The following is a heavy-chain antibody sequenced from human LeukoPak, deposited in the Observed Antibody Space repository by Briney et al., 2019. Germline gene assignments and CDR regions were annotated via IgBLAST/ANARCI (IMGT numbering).Heavy chain of an antibody. CDR3: ARGKTYYFDSSRPGWFDP. Sequence: SETLSLTCTVSGGSISSSSYYWGWIRQPPGKGLEWIASICYSRSTYYNPSLKSRVTMSVDTSKNQFSLKLSSVSAADTAVYYCARGKTYYFDSSRPGWFDPWGQGTLVTVSS. D-gene: IGHD3-22*01. CDR1: GGSISSSSYY. J-gene: IGHJ5*02. CDR2: ICYSRST. V-gene: IGHV4-39*07.